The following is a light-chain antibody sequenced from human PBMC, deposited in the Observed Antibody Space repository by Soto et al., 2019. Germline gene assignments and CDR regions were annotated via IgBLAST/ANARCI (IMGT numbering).Light chain of an antibody. CDR1: SSDVGGYNY. CDR2: DVS. J-gene: IGLJ2*01. Sequence: QSALTQPASVSASPGQSNTISCTGTSSDVGGYNYVSWYQQHPGKAPKLIIYDVSNRPSGVSNRFSGAKSGNTASLTISGLQHEYEADYYCSSYTSSTNVVFGGGTKVTVL. V-gene: IGLV2-14*03. CDR3: SSYTSSTNVV.